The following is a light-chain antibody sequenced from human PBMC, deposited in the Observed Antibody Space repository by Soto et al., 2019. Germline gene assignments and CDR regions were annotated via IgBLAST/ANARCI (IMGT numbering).Light chain of an antibody. CDR1: ETITDY. Sequence: DIQMTQSPPSLSASVGDRVTITCRASETITDYLNWYQVKPGKAPKLLIDSASLLQPGVPSRFSGSGYGTDFTLTLSGLQHEDSATYYCQQNFSPFVTFGAGTRV. CDR2: SAS. J-gene: IGKJ4*01. V-gene: IGKV1-39*01. CDR3: QQNFSPFVT.